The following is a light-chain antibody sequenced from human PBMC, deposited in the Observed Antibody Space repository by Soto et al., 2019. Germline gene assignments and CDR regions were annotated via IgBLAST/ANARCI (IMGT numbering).Light chain of an antibody. CDR1: SSNIGSNY. J-gene: IGLJ2*01. CDR2: RNN. V-gene: IGLV1-47*01. CDR3: AAWDDSLRVHLV. Sequence: QSVLTQPPSASGTPGQRVTISCSGSSSNIGSNYVYWYQQLPGTAPKLLIYRNNQRPSGVPDRFSGSKSGTSASLAISGLRSEDEADYYCAAWDDSLRVHLVFGGGTKLTVL.